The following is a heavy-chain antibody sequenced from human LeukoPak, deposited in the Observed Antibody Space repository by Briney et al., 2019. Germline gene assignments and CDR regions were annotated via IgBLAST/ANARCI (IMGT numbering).Heavy chain of an antibody. CDR1: GGTFSSYA. CDR2: IIPIFGTA. Sequence: SVKVSCKASGGTFSSYAISWVRQAPGQGLEWMGRIIPIFGTANYAQKFQGRVTITADKSTSTAYMELSSLRSEDTAVYYCARDHAGMARTGAFDIWGQGTMVTVSS. D-gene: IGHD5-24*01. J-gene: IGHJ3*02. V-gene: IGHV1-69*06. CDR3: ARDHAGMARTGAFDI.